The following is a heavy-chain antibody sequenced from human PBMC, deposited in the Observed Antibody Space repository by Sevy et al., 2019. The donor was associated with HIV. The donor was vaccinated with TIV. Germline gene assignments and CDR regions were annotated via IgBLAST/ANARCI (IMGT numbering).Heavy chain of an antibody. CDR2: ISGSGGST. J-gene: IGHJ3*02. Sequence: GVSLRLSCAASGFTFSSYAMSWVRQAPGKGLEWVSTISGSGGSTYYADSVKGRFTISRDNSKNTLYLQMNSLRAEDTAVYYCAKVWAAGGAFDIWGQGTMVTVSS. CDR3: AKVWAAGGAFDI. CDR1: GFTFSSYA. V-gene: IGHV3-23*01. D-gene: IGHD6-13*01.